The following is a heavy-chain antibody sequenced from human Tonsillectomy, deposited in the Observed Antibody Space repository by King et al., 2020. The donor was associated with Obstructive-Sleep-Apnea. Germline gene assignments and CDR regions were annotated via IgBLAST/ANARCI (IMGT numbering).Heavy chain of an antibody. CDR2: IYYSGST. CDR1: GGSISSYY. V-gene: IGHV4-59*01. Sequence: QLQESGPGLVKPSETLSLTCTVSGGSISSYYWSWIRQPPGKGLEWIGYIYYSGSTNYNPSLKSRVTISVDMSKNQFSLKLSSVTAADTAVYYCARDRGGYCSGGSCYPDAFDIWGQGTMVTVSS. J-gene: IGHJ3*02. CDR3: ARDRGGYCSGGSCYPDAFDI. D-gene: IGHD2-15*01.